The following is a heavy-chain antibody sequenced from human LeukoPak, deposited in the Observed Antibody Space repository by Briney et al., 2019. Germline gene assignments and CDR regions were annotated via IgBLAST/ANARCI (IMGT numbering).Heavy chain of an antibody. J-gene: IGHJ4*02. CDR3: ARDRGWYHADS. CDR1: GVTFSYYW. V-gene: IGHV3-74*01. CDR2: IDSDGCST. Sequence: PGGSLRLSCAASGVTFSYYWMHWVRQAPGKGLVWVSRIDSDGCSTSYAGSVKGRFTISRDNAKNTLYLQMNSLRAEDTAVYYCARDRGWYHADSWGQGTLVTVSS. D-gene: IGHD6-19*01.